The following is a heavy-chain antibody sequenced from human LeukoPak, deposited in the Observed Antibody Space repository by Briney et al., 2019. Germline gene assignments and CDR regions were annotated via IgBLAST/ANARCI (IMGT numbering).Heavy chain of an antibody. CDR3: TKRVKYVGTWDHFAD. CDR1: GLPFDAFR. D-gene: IGHD1-26*01. V-gene: IGHV3-23*01. J-gene: IGHJ4*02. CDR2: VNADGGNT. Sequence: QPRGSLGLPLPASGLPFDAFRMAWVPQAPGKGLEGVPTVNADGGNTYQGDAVKGRFTISRDNSKSTLIVQMNSLRVEDTALYYCTKRVKYVGTWDHFADWGQGTLGTVSS.